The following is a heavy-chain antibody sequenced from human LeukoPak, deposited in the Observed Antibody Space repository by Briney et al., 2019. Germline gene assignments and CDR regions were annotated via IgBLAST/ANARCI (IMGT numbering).Heavy chain of an antibody. D-gene: IGHD3-10*01. J-gene: IGHJ4*02. Sequence: GGSLRLSCAASGFTFSSYGMSWVRQAPGKGLEWVSAISGSGGSTYYADSVKGRFIISRDNSKNTLYLQMNSLRAEDTAVYYCAKEEDEMVRGDPEIDYWGQGTLVTVSS. CDR1: GFTFSSYG. CDR3: AKEEDEMVRGDPEIDY. V-gene: IGHV3-23*01. CDR2: ISGSGGST.